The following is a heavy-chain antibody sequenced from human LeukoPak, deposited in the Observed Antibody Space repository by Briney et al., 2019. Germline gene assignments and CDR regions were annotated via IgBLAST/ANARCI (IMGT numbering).Heavy chain of an antibody. J-gene: IGHJ5*02. CDR1: GYSFTNHW. CDR2: IYPGESDT. V-gene: IGHV5-51*01. D-gene: IGHD2-15*01. CDR3: ATHPLYCAGGTCYTNNWFDP. Sequence: GESLKISCKASGYSFTNHWIGWVRQMPGKGLEWMGIIYPGESDTRYSPSFQGQVTISADKSISTAYRQWSSLKASDTAMYYCATHPLYCAGGTCYTNNWFDPWGQGTLVTVSS.